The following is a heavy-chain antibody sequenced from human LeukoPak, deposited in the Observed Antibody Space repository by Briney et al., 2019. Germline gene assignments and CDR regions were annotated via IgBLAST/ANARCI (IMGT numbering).Heavy chain of an antibody. CDR3: ARHYDFWSGPFDY. D-gene: IGHD3-3*01. J-gene: IGHJ4*02. CDR1: GFTFSSYS. Sequence: GGSLRLSCAASGFTFSSYSMNWVRQAPGKRLEWVSSISSSSSYIYYADSVKGRFTISRDNAKNSLYLQMNSLRAEDTAVYYCARHYDFWSGPFDYWGQGTLVTVSS. V-gene: IGHV3-21*01. CDR2: ISSSSSYI.